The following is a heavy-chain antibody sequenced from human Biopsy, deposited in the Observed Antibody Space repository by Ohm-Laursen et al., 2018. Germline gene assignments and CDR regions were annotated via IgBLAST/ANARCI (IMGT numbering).Heavy chain of an antibody. CDR1: DGSISNIINY. D-gene: IGHD3-10*01. CDR2: IYHTGIT. J-gene: IGHJ4*02. CDR3: ARHSFGSGRDF. Sequence: TLSLTCTVTDGSISNIINYWGWIRQPLGKGLEWLGSIYHTGITHYNPSLKSRVTISETTSTNRFSLMLSSLTAADTAVYYCARHSFGSGRDFWGQGTLVTVSS. V-gene: IGHV4-39*01.